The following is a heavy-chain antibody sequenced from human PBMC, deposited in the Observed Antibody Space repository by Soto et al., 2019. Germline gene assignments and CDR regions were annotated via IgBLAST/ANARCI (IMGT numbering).Heavy chain of an antibody. CDR2: ISCEESTK. Sequence: QVQLVESGGGVVQPGRSLRLSCAASGFTFSSYGMHWVRQAPGEGLEWVAVISCEESTKYYADSVKGRFTISRDNAKNALYLQMNSLRAEDRTLCYGAKERRYCSGGSCYRDESDAFDIWGQGTMVTVSA. V-gene: IGHV3-30*18. CDR1: GFTFSSYG. D-gene: IGHD2-15*01. CDR3: AKERRYCSGGSCYRDESDAFDI. J-gene: IGHJ3*02.